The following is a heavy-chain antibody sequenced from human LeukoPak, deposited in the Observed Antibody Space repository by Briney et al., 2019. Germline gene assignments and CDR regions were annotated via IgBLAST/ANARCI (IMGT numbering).Heavy chain of an antibody. CDR1: GYPFTSYW. J-gene: IGHJ5*02. CDR2: IYPGDSAT. Sequence: GESLQISCQGSGYPFTSYWIGWVRQVPGKGLEWMGIIYPGDSATRNSPSFQGQVNISDHKSITTSYLQWRSLKASDTAMYYCASEVLLWFGEGKEGRGQTKRPPGNWFDRWGQGTLVTVSS. CDR3: ASEVLLWFGEGKEGRGQTKRPPGNWFDR. V-gene: IGHV5-51*01. D-gene: IGHD3-10*01.